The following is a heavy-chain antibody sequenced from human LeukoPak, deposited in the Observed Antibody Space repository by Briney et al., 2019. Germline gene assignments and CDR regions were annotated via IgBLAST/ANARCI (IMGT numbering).Heavy chain of an antibody. Sequence: GGSLRLSCAASGFTFSSYSMDWVRQAPGKGLECVSSISSSSSYIYYTDSVKGRFTISRGNAKNSLYLQMNSLRAEDTAVYYCARDSGSYSWGQGTLVTVSS. J-gene: IGHJ4*02. CDR1: GFTFSSYS. CDR3: ARDSGSYS. D-gene: IGHD1-26*01. V-gene: IGHV3-21*01. CDR2: ISSSSSYI.